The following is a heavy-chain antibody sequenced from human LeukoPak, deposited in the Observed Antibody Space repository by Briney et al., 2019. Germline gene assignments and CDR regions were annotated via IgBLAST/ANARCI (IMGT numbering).Heavy chain of an antibody. CDR3: ARDFSGDYEAYYMDV. D-gene: IGHD4-17*01. CDR2: IIPIFGTV. V-gene: IGHV1-69*06. J-gene: IGHJ6*03. Sequence: SVKVSCKASGGTFSSYAISWVRQAPGQGLEWMGGIIPIFGTVNYAQKFQGRVTITADKSTSTAYMELSSLRSEDTAVYYCARDFSGDYEAYYMDVWGKGTTVTVSS. CDR1: GGTFSSYA.